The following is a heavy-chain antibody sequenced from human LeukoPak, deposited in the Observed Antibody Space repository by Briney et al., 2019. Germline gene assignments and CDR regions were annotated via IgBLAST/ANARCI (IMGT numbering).Heavy chain of an antibody. V-gene: IGHV3-11*01. CDR1: GFTFSDYY. CDR3: ARVDGGLRYFDWLLSTLFDY. Sequence: GGSLRLSCAASGFTFSDYYMSWIRQAPGKGLEWVSYISSSGSTIYYADSVKGRFTISRDNAKNSLYLQMNSLRAEDTAVYYCARVDGGLRYFDWLLSTLFDYWGQGTLVTVSS. D-gene: IGHD3-9*01. CDR2: ISSSGSTI. J-gene: IGHJ4*02.